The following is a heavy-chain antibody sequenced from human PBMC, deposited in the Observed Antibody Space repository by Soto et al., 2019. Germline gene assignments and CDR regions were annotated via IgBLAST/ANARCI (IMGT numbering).Heavy chain of an antibody. CDR2: IWYDGSNK. V-gene: IGHV3-33*01. CDR3: ARDGWVVVAGLDY. D-gene: IGHD2-15*01. Sequence: QVQLVESGGGVVQPGRSLRLSCAASGFTFSSYGMHWVRQAPGKGLEWVADIWYDGSNKYYADSVKGRFTISRDKSKNALYLQMNSLSAADTAVYFCARDGWVVVAGLDYWGQGTLVTVSS. J-gene: IGHJ4*02. CDR1: GFTFSSYG.